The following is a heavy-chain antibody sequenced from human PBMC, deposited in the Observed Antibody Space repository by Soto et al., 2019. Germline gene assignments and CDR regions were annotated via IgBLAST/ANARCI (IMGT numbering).Heavy chain of an antibody. CDR3: AHCRGGVASF. V-gene: IGHV2-5*02. J-gene: IGHJ4*02. Sequence: QITLNESGPTLVKPTQTLTLTCTFSGFSLSTRDVGVGWIRQPPGEALEWLGVVYWDDSKTYSPSLESRLTITTHTPKNQVVLRMTKMDPVDTATYYCAHCRGGVASFWGQGTLVTVSS. D-gene: IGHD2-2*01. CDR2: VYWDDSK. CDR1: GFSLSTRDVG.